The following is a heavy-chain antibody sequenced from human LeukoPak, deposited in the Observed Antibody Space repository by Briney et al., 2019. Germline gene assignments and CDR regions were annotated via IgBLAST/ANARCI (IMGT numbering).Heavy chain of an antibody. CDR3: ARALMEDYYDSSGYFDY. CDR2: INPRGGSV. CDR1: GYTFTSYY. J-gene: IGHJ4*02. V-gene: IGHV1-46*01. Sequence: ASVKVSCKASGYTFTSYYMHWVRQAPGQGLEWMGIINPRGGSVSSAQNFQDRITLTRDTSTSTVYMELSSLRSEDTAVYYCARALMEDYYDSSGYFDYWGQGTLVTVSS. D-gene: IGHD3-22*01.